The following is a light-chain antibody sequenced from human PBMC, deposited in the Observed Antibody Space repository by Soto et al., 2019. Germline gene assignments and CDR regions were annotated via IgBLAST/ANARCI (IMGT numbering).Light chain of an antibody. CDR1: QSVSSSY. CDR3: QQYGSSPRT. J-gene: IGKJ1*01. Sequence: EIVLTQSPGTLSFSRVEGSTLSWSASQSVSSSYLAWYQQKPGQAPRLLIYGASSRATGIPDRFSGSGSGTDFTLTISRLEPEDFAVYYCQQYGSSPRTFGQGTKVDI. V-gene: IGKV3-20*01. CDR2: GAS.